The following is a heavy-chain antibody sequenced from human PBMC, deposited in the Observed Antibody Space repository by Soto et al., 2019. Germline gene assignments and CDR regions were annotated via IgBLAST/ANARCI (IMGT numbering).Heavy chain of an antibody. CDR1: GYTFTSYA. V-gene: IGHV1-3*01. CDR3: AGRGVILTGSPPGGYYSYKDG. D-gene: IGHD3-9*01. J-gene: IGHJ6*03. Sequence: QVQLVQSGAEVKKPGASVKVSCKASGYTFTSYAMHWVRQAPGQRREWMGWINAGNGNTKYSQKFQGRVTITRDTPASTAYMERSSLRSEDTAVYYCAGRGVILTGSPPGGYYSYKDGWGKGPRVTVS. CDR2: INAGNGNT.